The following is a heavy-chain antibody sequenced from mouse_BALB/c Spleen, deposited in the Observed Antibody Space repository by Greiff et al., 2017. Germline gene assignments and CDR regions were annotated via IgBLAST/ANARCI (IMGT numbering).Heavy chain of an antibody. D-gene: IGHD2-14*01. CDR2: IDPANGNT. CDR3: EDYRYDVYYFDY. V-gene: IGHV14-3*02. Sequence: EVQLQQSGAELVKPGASVKLSCTASGFNIKDTYMHWVKQRPEQGLEWIGRIDPANGNTKYDPKFQGKATITADTSSNTAYLQLSSLTSEDTAVYYCEDYRYDVYYFDYWGQGTTLTVSS. J-gene: IGHJ2*01. CDR1: GFNIKDTY.